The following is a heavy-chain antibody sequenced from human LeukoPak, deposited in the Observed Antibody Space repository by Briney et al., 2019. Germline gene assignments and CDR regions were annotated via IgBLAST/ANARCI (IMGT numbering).Heavy chain of an antibody. CDR3: ARRYDSTLYYYYYMEY. V-gene: IGHV4-59*08. Sequence: SETQTLICTVSGGSISSYYWSWIRQPPGKGLEWIGYIYYSGSTNYNPSLKSRVTISVDTSKNQFSLKLSSVTAADTAVYYCARRYDSTLYYYYYMEYCPKGITATVSS. D-gene: IGHD3-22*01. CDR2: IYYSGST. CDR1: GGSISSYY. J-gene: IGHJ6*03.